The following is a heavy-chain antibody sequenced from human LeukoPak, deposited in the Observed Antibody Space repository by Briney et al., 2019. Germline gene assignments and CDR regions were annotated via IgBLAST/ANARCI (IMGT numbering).Heavy chain of an antibody. J-gene: IGHJ4*02. Sequence: PSETLSLTCGVSGGSISNTNWWTWFRQPPGKGLEWIGEVNLQGSTNYNPSLKSRVAISVDKAENHISLKLTSVTAADTAVYYCAREGGPYRPLDYSGQGTLVTVAS. CDR1: GGSISNTNW. CDR2: VNLQGST. V-gene: IGHV4-4*02. CDR3: AREGGPYRPLDY.